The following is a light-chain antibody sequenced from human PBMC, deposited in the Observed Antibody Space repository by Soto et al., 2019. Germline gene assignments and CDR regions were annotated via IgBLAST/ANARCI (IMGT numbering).Light chain of an antibody. J-gene: IGLJ2*01. CDR2: EVN. CDR3: SSYAGSNNLL. Sequence: QSALTQPPSASGSPGQSVTLSCTGTSSDVGGYNSVSWYQQHPGTAPTLMIYEVNKRPSGVPDRFSGSRSGNTTSLTVCGLLAEDEDDYYCSSYAGSNNLLFGGGTKLTVL. V-gene: IGLV2-8*01. CDR1: SSDVGGYNS.